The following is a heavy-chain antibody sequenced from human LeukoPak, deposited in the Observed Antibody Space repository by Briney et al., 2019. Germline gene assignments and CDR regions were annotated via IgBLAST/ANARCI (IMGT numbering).Heavy chain of an antibody. J-gene: IGHJ5*02. CDR1: GLRFSDYY. CDR2: ISSGGDIM. V-gene: IGHV3-11*01. D-gene: IGHD3-9*01. CDR3: ATLRYFDWLFEH. Sequence: GALRLSCAASGLRFSDYYVSWIRQAPGKGLQWVSYISSGGDIMHYADSVKGRFTISRDNSKNTLYLQMNSLRAEDTAVYYCATLRYFDWLFEHWGQGTLVTVSS.